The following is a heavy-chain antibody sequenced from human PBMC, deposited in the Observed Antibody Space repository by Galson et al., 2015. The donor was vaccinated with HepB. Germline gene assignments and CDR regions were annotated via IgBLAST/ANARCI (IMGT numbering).Heavy chain of an antibody. CDR2: INHSGST. D-gene: IGHD5-12*01. CDR3: ARGLVWWLLPPEFDY. Sequence: SETLSLTCAVYGGSFSGYYWSWIRQPPGKGLEWIGEINHSGSTNYNPSLKSRVTISVDTSKNQFSLKLSSVTAADTAVYYCARGLVWWLLPPEFDYWGQGTLVTVSS. V-gene: IGHV4-34*01. J-gene: IGHJ4*02. CDR1: GGSFSGYY.